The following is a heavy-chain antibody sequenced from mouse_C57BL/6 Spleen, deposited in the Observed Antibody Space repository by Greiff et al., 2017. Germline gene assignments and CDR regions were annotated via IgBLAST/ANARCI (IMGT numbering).Heavy chain of an antibody. CDR2: INPSTGGT. CDR3: ARGSNYDYFDY. J-gene: IGHJ2*01. Sequence: EVQLQQSGPELVKPGASVKISCKASGYSFTGYYMNWVKQSPEKSLEWIGEINPSTGGTTYNQKFKAKATLTVDKSSSTAYMQLKSLTSEDSAVYYCARGSNYDYFDYWGQGTTLTVSS. CDR1: GYSFTGYY. V-gene: IGHV1-42*01. D-gene: IGHD2-5*01.